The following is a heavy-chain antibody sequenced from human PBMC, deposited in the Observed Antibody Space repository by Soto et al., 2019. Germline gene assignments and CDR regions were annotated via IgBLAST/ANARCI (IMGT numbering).Heavy chain of an antibody. D-gene: IGHD3-3*01. J-gene: IGHJ4*02. CDR1: GFTFSSYA. CDR3: AKDRGRPKGDFWSGYYFDY. V-gene: IGHV3-23*01. Sequence: GGSLRLSCAASGFTFSSYAMSWVRQAPGKGLEWVSAISGSGGSTYYADSVKGRFTISRDNSKNTLYLQMNSLRAEDTAVYYCAKDRGRPKGDFWSGYYFDYWGQGTLVTVSS. CDR2: ISGSGGST.